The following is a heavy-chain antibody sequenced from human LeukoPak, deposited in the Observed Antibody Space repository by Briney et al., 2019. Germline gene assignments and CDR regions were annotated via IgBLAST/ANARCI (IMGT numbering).Heavy chain of an antibody. V-gene: IGHV3-53*01. J-gene: IGHJ3*02. CDR2: IYVDGRT. CDR1: GFTVSTTY. CDR3: AIERGTSRAFDI. D-gene: IGHD1-1*01. Sequence: GGSLRLSCAASGFTVSTTYMSWVRQAPGKGLEWVSLIYVDGRTYYADSVKGRFTISRDNSKNTLYLQMNSLRAEDTAVYYCAIERGTSRAFDIWGQGTMVTVSS.